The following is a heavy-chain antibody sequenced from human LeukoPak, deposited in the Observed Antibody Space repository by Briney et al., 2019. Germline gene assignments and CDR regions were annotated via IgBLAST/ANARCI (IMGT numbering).Heavy chain of an antibody. D-gene: IGHD6-13*01. CDR1: GFTFNNYA. Sequence: GGSLRLSCAASGFTFNNYAMGWVRQAPGKGPEWVALISDSGGAAYFADSVKGRFTISRDNSKNTVYLQMGGLRAEGTAVYYCAPDLRGSAWSLDDWGQGTLVTVSS. CDR3: APDLRGSAWSLDD. V-gene: IGHV3-23*01. J-gene: IGHJ4*02. CDR2: ISDSGGAA.